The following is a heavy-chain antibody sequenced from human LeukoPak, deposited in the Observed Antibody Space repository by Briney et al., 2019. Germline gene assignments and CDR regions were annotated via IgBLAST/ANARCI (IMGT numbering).Heavy chain of an antibody. CDR2: IKTKTDGETS. CDR1: GFTFSSYA. Sequence: PGGSLRLSCAASGFTFSSYAMSWVRQAPGKGLEWVGRIKTKTDGETSDYAAPVKGRFTISRDDSKTTVYLQMNSLKTEDTTVYYCTTAVTVTGFDYWGQGTLVTVSS. V-gene: IGHV3-15*01. D-gene: IGHD6-19*01. CDR3: TTAVTVTGFDY. J-gene: IGHJ4*02.